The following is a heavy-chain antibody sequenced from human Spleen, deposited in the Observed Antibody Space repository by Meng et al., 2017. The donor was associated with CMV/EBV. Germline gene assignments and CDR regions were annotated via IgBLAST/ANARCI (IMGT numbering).Heavy chain of an antibody. J-gene: IGHJ4*02. CDR3: ARDRGIHDYVDFD. CDR2: IYHGGGT. V-gene: IGHV4-4*02. CDR1: DGSISSLNW. D-gene: IGHD4-17*01. Sequence: SDGSISSLNWWSWVRQSPGKGLEWIGEIYHGGGTNYNPSLKSRVTISVDESKNQFSLKLSSVTAADTAVYYCARDRGIHDYVDFDWGQGTLVTVSS.